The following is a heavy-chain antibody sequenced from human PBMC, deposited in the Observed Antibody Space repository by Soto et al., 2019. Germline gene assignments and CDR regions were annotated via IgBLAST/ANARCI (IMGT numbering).Heavy chain of an antibody. Sequence: ASETLSLTCTVSGGSISSGGYYWSWIRQPPGKGLEWIGYIYYSGITNYNPSLKSRVTISVDTSKNHFSLKLTSVTAADTAVYYCARGEDSSSWYFFDYWGQGILVTVSS. CDR1: GGSISSGGYY. D-gene: IGHD6-13*01. J-gene: IGHJ4*02. CDR3: ARGEDSSSWYFFDY. V-gene: IGHV4-61*03. CDR2: IYYSGIT.